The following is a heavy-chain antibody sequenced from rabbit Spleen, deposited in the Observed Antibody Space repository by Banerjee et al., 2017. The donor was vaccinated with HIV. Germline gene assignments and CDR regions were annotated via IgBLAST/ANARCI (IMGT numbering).Heavy chain of an antibody. D-gene: IGHD8-1*01. CDR1: GFSFSGVFY. Sequence: QEQLVESGGGLVKPGASLTLTCTASGFSFSGVFYMCWVRQAPGKGLEWIACISAYNGNIYYANWAKGRCTISKTSSTTVTLQMTSLTAADTATYFCAKGPSYSSYAYTLWGQGTLVTVS. CDR3: AKGPSYSSYAYTL. CDR2: ISAYNGNI. V-gene: IGHV1S45*01. J-gene: IGHJ4*01.